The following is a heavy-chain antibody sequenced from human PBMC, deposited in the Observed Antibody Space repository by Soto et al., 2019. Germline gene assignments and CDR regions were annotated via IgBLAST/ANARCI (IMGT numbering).Heavy chain of an antibody. CDR1: GGTFSSYA. CDR3: ALGYSGYEKGFDY. D-gene: IGHD5-12*01. J-gene: IGHJ4*02. CDR2: IIPIFGTA. V-gene: IGHV1-69*13. Sequence: SVKVSCKASGGTFSSYAISWARQAPGQGLEWMGGIIPIFGTANYAQKFQGRVTITADESTSTAYMELSSLRSEDTAVYYCALGYSGYEKGFDYWGQGTLVTVSS.